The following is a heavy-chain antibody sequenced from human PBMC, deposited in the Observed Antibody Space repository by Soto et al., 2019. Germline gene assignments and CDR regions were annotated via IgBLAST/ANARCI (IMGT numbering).Heavy chain of an antibody. Sequence: QVQLVQSGAEVKKPGASVKVSCKASGYTFTNFDINWVRQATGQGPEWMGWMNPNSGNTGYAQKFQGRVTMTRNTSISTAYMDLSSLRSEDTAMYHCARSIAAGDRNWFDPWGQGTLVTVSS. J-gene: IGHJ5*02. V-gene: IGHV1-8*01. CDR3: ARSIAAGDRNWFDP. CDR2: MNPNSGNT. D-gene: IGHD6-13*01. CDR1: GYTFTNFD.